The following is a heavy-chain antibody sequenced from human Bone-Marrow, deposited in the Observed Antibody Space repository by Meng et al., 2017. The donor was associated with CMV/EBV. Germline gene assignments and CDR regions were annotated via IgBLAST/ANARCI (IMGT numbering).Heavy chain of an antibody. D-gene: IGHD6-13*01. CDR3: AKQLAPNYYYYGMDV. CDR1: GYTFATSG. Sequence: ASVKVSCKASGYTFATSGISWVRQAPGQGLEWMGWISAYNGDTNYAQKLQGRVTMTTDTSTSTAHMELRSLRSDDTAVYYCAKQLAPNYYYYGMDVWGQGTTVTVSS. CDR2: ISAYNGDT. J-gene: IGHJ6*02. V-gene: IGHV1-18*01.